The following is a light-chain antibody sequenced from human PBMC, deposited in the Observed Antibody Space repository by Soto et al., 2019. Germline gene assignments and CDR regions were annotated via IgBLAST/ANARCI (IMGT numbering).Light chain of an antibody. V-gene: IGLV2-14*01. CDR1: SSDVGGYNY. CDR3: SSYTSSSTRV. Sequence: ALTQPASVSGSPGQSITTSCTGTSSDVGGYNYVSWYQQHPGKAPKLMIYDVSNRPSGVSNRFSGSKSGNTASLTISGLQAEDEADYYCSSYTSSSTRVFGGGTKLTVL. J-gene: IGLJ2*01. CDR2: DVS.